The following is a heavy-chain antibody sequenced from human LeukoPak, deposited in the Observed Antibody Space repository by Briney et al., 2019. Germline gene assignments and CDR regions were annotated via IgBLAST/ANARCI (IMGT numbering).Heavy chain of an antibody. D-gene: IGHD4-17*01. Sequence: ASVKVSCKASRYTFTSYDINCVRQATGGGVEWVGWMNPNSGNTGYAQKFQGRVTMTRNTSISTAYMELSSLRSEDTAVYYCAISLPYSDGLDYWGQGTLVTVSS. V-gene: IGHV1-8*01. CDR1: RYTFTSYD. CDR2: MNPNSGNT. CDR3: AISLPYSDGLDY. J-gene: IGHJ4*02.